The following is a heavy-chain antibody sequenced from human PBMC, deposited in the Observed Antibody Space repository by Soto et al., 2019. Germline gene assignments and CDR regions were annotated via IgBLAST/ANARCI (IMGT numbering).Heavy chain of an antibody. CDR3: ARVVVVXANPSRYYYGRDV. V-gene: IGHV2-70*01. J-gene: IGHJ6*02. Sequence: SGPSLVDPTQTLTLTCAVSGFSLSTSVMGGSWSRQPPGKALEWLALMDWDDDKYYSTSLKTRLTISKDTSKNQVVLTMTNMDHVDTATYYCARVVVVXANPSRYYYGRDVWGQGT. D-gene: IGHD2-21*02. CDR2: MDWDDDK. CDR1: GFSLSTSVMG.